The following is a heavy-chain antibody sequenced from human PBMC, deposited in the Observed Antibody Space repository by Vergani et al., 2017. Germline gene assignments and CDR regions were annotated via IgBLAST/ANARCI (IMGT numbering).Heavy chain of an antibody. D-gene: IGHD2-15*01. Sequence: EVQLVESGGGLVKPGGSLRLSCAASGFTFSTYSLNWVRQAPGKGLEWVSSISGSSFYIYYADSVKGRFTISRDNAKNSLYLQMNSLRAEDTAVYYCARDPGYCSGGSCYVEEGGDYWGQGTLVTVSS. CDR2: ISGSSFYI. CDR3: ARDPGYCSGGSCYVEEGGDY. J-gene: IGHJ4*02. V-gene: IGHV3-21*01. CDR1: GFTFSTYS.